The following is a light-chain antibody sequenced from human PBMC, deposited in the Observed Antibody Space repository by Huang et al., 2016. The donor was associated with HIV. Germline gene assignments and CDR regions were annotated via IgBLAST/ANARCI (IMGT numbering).Light chain of an antibody. J-gene: IGKJ2*01. V-gene: IGKV3-15*01. CDR2: GVS. CDR1: QSVKKN. Sequence: DMVMTQSPGTLSVSPGERATLSCRASQSVKKNLAWYQQKPGQAPRLRSSGVSTRDAGVPARFSGNGSETEFTLTITSVQSEDSAVYYCQQYNNWPPYDFGQGTKLEIK. CDR3: QQYNNWPPYD.